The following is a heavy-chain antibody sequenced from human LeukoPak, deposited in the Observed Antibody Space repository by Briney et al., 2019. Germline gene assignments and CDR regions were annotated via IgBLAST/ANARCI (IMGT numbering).Heavy chain of an antibody. Sequence: ASETLSLTCTVSGGSISSYYWSWIRQPPGKGLEWIGYIYYSGSTNYNPSLKSRVTISVDTSKNQFSLKLSSVTAADTAVYYCARSSYYGSGSDDPWGQGTLVTVSS. CDR1: GGSISSYY. CDR3: ARSSYYGSGSDDP. V-gene: IGHV4-59*12. CDR2: IYYSGST. J-gene: IGHJ5*02. D-gene: IGHD3-10*01.